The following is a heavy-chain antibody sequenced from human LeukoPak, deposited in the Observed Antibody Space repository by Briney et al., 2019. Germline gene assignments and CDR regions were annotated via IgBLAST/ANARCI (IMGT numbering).Heavy chain of an antibody. D-gene: IGHD3-10*01. Sequence: GGSLRLSCAASGFTFSRHAMNWVRQAPGKGLEWVSIISNSGANTYYADSVKGRFTISRDNSKNTLYLQMNSLRADDTAVYYCANKNSGPRPFDYWGQGTLVTVSS. J-gene: IGHJ4*02. CDR1: GFTFSRHA. CDR2: ISNSGANT. V-gene: IGHV3-23*01. CDR3: ANKNSGPRPFDY.